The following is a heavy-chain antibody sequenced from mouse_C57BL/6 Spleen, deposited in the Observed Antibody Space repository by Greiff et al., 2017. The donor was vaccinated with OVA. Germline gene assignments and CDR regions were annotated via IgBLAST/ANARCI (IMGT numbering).Heavy chain of an antibody. J-gene: IGHJ3*01. Sequence: EVKLQESGAELVRPGASVKLSCTASGFNIKDDYMHWVKQRPEQGLEWIGWIDPENGDTEYASKFQGKATITADTSSNTAYLQLSSLTSEDTAVYYCTTTYFWFAYWGQGTLVTVSA. D-gene: IGHD2-10*01. V-gene: IGHV14-4*01. CDR1: GFNIKDDY. CDR3: TTTYFWFAY. CDR2: IDPENGDT.